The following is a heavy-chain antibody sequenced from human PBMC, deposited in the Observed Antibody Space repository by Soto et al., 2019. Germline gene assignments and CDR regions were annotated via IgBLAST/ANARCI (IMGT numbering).Heavy chain of an antibody. Sequence: PSETLSLTCAVSGGSISSSNWWSWVRQPPGKGLEWIGEIHHSGNTNYNPSLKSRVTISLDKSKDQFSLKLISITAADAAVYYCTRALDVNRLDYWGQGSLVTVSS. CDR3: TRALDVNRLDY. CDR2: IHHSGNT. J-gene: IGHJ4*02. D-gene: IGHD3-10*02. V-gene: IGHV4-4*02. CDR1: GGSISSSNW.